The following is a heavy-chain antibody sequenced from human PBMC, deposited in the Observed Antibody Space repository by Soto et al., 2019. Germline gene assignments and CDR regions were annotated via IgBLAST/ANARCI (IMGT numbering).Heavy chain of an antibody. CDR2: IYYSGST. D-gene: IGHD6-19*01. J-gene: IGHJ4*02. Sequence: SETLSLTCTVSGGSISSGGYYWSWIRQHPGKGLEWIGYIYYSGSTYYNPSLKSRVTISEDTSKNQYSLKLSYVTAADTAVYYCARDTGVAGTGYWGQGTLVTVS. V-gene: IGHV4-31*03. CDR1: GGSISSGGYY. CDR3: ARDTGVAGTGY.